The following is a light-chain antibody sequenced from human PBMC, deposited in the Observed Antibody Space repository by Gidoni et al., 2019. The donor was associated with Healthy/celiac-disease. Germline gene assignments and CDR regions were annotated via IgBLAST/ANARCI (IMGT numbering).Light chain of an antibody. CDR1: QSVLYSSNNKNY. Sequence: DIVMTQSPDSLAVSLGERATINCKSSQSVLYSSNNKNYLAWYQQKPGQPPKLLIYWASTRESGVPDRFSGSGSGPDFTLTISSLQAEDVAFYYCQQYYSTPRTFGQGTKVEIK. CDR3: QQYYSTPRT. V-gene: IGKV4-1*01. J-gene: IGKJ1*01. CDR2: WAS.